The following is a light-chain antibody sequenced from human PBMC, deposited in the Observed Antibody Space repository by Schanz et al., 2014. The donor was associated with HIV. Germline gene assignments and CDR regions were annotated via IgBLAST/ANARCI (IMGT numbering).Light chain of an antibody. J-gene: IGLJ3*02. Sequence: QSVLTQPPSASGSPGQSVTISCTGTSSDVGGHNYVSWYQHHPGKAPKLIIFEVSERPSGVPDRFSGSKSGNTASLTVSGLQAEDEADYYCSSSSTNTCVFGGGTKLTVL. V-gene: IGLV2-8*01. CDR2: EVS. CDR3: SSSSTNTCV. CDR1: SSDVGGHNY.